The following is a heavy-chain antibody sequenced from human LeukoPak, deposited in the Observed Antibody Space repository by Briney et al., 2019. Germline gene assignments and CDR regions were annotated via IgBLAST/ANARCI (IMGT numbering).Heavy chain of an antibody. CDR2: IYHSGST. J-gene: IGHJ4*02. V-gene: IGHV4-30-2*01. CDR3: ARDPHFDY. CDR1: GGSISSGGYY. Sequence: SQTLSLTCTVSGGSISSGGYYWSWIRQPPGKGLEWTGYIYHSGSTYYNPSLKSRVTISVDRSKNQFSLKLSSVTAADTAVYYCARDPHFDYWGQGTLVTVSS.